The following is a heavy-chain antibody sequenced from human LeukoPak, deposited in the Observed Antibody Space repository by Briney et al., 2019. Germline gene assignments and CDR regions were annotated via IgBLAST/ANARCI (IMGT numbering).Heavy chain of an antibody. CDR1: GFTFSDYA. V-gene: IGHV4-59*04. D-gene: IGHD3-10*01. CDR3: ARRRLSWWFGELLPFDY. Sequence: PGGSLRLSCAASGFTFSDYAMTWVRQAPGKGLECVGHVYYSGSTYYNPSLKSRVTISLDTSKNQFSLKLSSVTAADTAVYYCARRRLSWWFGELLPFDYWGQGTLVTVSS. J-gene: IGHJ4*02. CDR2: VYYSGST.